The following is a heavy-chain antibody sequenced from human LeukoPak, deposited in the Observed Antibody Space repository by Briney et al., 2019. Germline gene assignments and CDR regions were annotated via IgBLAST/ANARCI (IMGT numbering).Heavy chain of an antibody. D-gene: IGHD2-15*01. Sequence: PGGSLRLSCAASGFIFSDYYMSWIRQAPGKGLEWVAYISNSSTYTEYADSVKGRLTISRDNAKNSLYLQMSSLRAEDTAVYYCARDRYCSGGACYDAFDMWGQGTMVAVSS. CDR3: ARDRYCSGGACYDAFDM. J-gene: IGHJ3*02. CDR1: GFIFSDYY. V-gene: IGHV3-11*06. CDR2: ISNSSTYT.